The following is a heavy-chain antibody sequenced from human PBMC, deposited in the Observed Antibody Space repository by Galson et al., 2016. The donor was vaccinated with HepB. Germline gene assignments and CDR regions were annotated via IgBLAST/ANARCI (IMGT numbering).Heavy chain of an antibody. V-gene: IGHV3-74*01. CDR3: TKVHREGCAEAVLQG. CDR2: INSDGSRT. D-gene: IGHD6-13*01. J-gene: IGHJ4*02. CDR1: GFPFSNYW. Sequence: SLRLSCAASGFPFSNYWMHWVRQAPGKGPVWVSRINSDGSRTTYADSVKGRFTISRDNAKNTLYLQMNSLRAEDTAVYYCTKVHREGCAEAVLQGWGQGTLGIVSS.